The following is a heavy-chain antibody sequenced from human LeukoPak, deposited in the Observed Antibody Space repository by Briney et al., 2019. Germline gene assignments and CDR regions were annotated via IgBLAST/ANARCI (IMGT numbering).Heavy chain of an antibody. D-gene: IGHD5-24*01. V-gene: IGHV4-59*06. CDR3: ARDGVSDGFDI. J-gene: IGHJ3*02. Sequence: PSETLSLTCTVSGGSISSYYWTWIRQHPGKGLQWIGYIYYSGNTYYNPSLKSRVTISVDTSKNEFSLKLSSVTAADTAVYYCARDGVSDGFDIWGQGRMVTVSS. CDR2: IYYSGNT. CDR1: GGSISSYY.